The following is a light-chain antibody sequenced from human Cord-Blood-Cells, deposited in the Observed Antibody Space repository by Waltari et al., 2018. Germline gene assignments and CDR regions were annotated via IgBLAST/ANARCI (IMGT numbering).Light chain of an antibody. CDR3: SSYTSSSTPV. J-gene: IGLJ2*01. CDR1: SSDVGGYNY. Sequence: QSALTQPASVSGSPGQSITISCTGTSSDVGGYNYVSWYQQHPGKAPKLMIYDVSKPPSGVSNRFSGSKSGNTASLTISGLQAEDEADYYCSSYTSSSTPVFGGGTKLTVL. CDR2: DVS. V-gene: IGLV2-14*01.